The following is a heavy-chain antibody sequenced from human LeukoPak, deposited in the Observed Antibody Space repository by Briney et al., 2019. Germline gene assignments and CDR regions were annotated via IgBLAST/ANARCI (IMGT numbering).Heavy chain of an antibody. CDR2: INHSGST. V-gene: IGHV4-34*01. CDR1: GWPFSGYY. J-gene: IGHJ4*02. D-gene: IGHD3-10*01. CDR3: ARGFLGYSGSGTYRNYFDY. Sequence: PSETLSLTCAVYGWPFSGYYWSWIRQPPGKGVEWIGQINHSGSTTYNPSLNSRLTISVDTSKNQFSLHLNSVTAADTAVFYCARGFLGYSGSGTYRNYFDYWGLGNLVTVSS.